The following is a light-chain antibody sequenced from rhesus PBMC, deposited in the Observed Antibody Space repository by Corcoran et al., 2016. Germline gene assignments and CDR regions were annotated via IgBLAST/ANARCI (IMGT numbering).Light chain of an antibody. CDR3: QHYLTTPLT. V-gene: IGKV1-25*01. J-gene: IGKJ4*01. CDR1: LGITND. Sequence: DIQMTQSPSSLSASVGDRVTITCRASLGITNDLAWYQQKPGEPPKLLFYEESLLQGGVPSRFRGSGSGADFTLTISSLLSEDFGTYYCQHYLTTPLTFGVGTKVELK. CDR2: EES.